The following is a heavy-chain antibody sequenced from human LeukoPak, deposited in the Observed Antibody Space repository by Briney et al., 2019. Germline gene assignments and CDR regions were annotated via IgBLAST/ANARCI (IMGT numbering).Heavy chain of an antibody. V-gene: IGHV6-1*01. J-gene: IGHJ4*02. D-gene: IGHD3-22*01. CDR2: TYYRSKWYN. Sequence: SQTLSLTCAISGDSVSSNSAAWNWIRQSPSRGLEWLGRTYYRSKWYNDYAVSVKSRITINPDTSKNQFSLQLNSVTPEDTAVYYCARASDYYDSSGSLEPYYFDYWGQGTLVTVSS. CDR3: ARASDYYDSSGSLEPYYFDY. CDR1: GDSVSSNSAA.